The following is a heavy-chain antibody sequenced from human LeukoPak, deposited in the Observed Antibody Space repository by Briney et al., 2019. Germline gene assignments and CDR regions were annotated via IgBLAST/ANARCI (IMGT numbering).Heavy chain of an antibody. J-gene: IGHJ4*02. D-gene: IGHD3-3*01. Sequence: GGSLRLSCAASGFTFSSYSMNWVRQAPGKGLEWVSSISSSSSTIYYADSVKGRFTISRDNTKNSLYLQMNSLRAEDTAVYYCARDLFGVVIQVEEYYFDYWGQGTLVTVSS. V-gene: IGHV3-48*01. CDR2: ISSSSSTI. CDR3: ARDLFGVVIQVEEYYFDY. CDR1: GFTFSSYS.